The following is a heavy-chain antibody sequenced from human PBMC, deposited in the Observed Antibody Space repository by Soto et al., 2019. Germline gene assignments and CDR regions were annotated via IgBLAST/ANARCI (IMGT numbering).Heavy chain of an antibody. V-gene: IGHV3-30*04. CDR3: ARAPNRLGGFWFDP. Sequence: GGPQRLSCAASTFTISNHAMSCVRQAPGKGLEWVALISYDGYDKYYTDSVKGRFTISRDNSKNTLYLQMNSLRPEDTAVYYCARAPNRLGGFWFDPWGQGTLVTVSS. CDR2: ISYDGYDK. J-gene: IGHJ5*02. D-gene: IGHD1-26*01. CDR1: TFTISNHA.